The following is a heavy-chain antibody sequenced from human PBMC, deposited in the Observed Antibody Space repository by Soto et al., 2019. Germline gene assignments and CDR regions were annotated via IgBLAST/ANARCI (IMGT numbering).Heavy chain of an antibody. CDR3: AVDCSSTSCYHYYYYGMDV. V-gene: IGHV1-58*01. D-gene: IGHD2-2*01. J-gene: IGHJ6*02. CDR1: GFTFTSSA. Sequence: SVNVSCTASGFTFTSSAVQWVRQARGQRLEWIGWIVVGSGNTNYAQKFQERVTITRDMSTSTAYMELSSLRSEDTAVYYCAVDCSSTSCYHYYYYGMDVWGQGTTVTVS. CDR2: IVVGSGNT.